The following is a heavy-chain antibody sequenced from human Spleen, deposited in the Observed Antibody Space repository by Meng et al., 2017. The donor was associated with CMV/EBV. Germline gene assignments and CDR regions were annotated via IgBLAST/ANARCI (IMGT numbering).Heavy chain of an antibody. CDR2: INPNSGGT. CDR1: GYSFTDYY. Sequence: SGYSFTDYYMHWVRQAPGQGLEWMGRINPNSGGTNYEQKFQGRVTMTRDTSASTAYMELRRLRSDDTAVYYCALYCSGGGCFTWFDPWGQGTLVTVSS. CDR3: ALYCSGGGCFTWFDP. J-gene: IGHJ5*02. V-gene: IGHV1-2*06. D-gene: IGHD2-15*01.